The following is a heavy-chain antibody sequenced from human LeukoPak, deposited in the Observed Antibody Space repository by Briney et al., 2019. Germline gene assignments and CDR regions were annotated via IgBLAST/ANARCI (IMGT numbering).Heavy chain of an antibody. V-gene: IGHV3-64*01. J-gene: IGHJ4*02. Sequence: GGSLRLSRAASGFTFSSYAMSWVRQAPGKGLEYVSAISSNGGSTYYANSVKGRFTISRDNSKNTLYLQMGSLRVEDMAVYYCARASSGWYGYWGQGTLVTVSS. D-gene: IGHD6-19*01. CDR3: ARASSGWYGY. CDR2: ISSNGGST. CDR1: GFTFSSYA.